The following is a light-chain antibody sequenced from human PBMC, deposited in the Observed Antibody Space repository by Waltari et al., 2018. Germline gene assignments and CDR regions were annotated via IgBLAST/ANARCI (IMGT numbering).Light chain of an antibody. CDR1: QSLMYSNGYNY. V-gene: IGKV2-28*01. CDR2: LGS. J-gene: IGKJ3*01. CDR3: MQGVQLPHT. Sequence: DIVVTQSPLSLPVTPGEPASIPCKSSQSLMYSNGYNYLDWYLQKPGQSPQLLIYLGSNRASGVPDRFSGSGSGTDFTLKISRVEAEDVGVYYCMQGVQLPHTFGPGTKVEIK.